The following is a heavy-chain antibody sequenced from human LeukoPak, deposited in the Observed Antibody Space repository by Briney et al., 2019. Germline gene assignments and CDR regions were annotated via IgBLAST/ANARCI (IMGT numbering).Heavy chain of an antibody. Sequence: GGSLRLSCAASGFTFNSYRVHWVRQARGRGVEWVAFIRYDGSNKYYADSVKGRFTISRDNSKNMLYLLMNSLRAEDTAVYYCALIGSKLLWRIDYWGQGSLVTVSS. J-gene: IGHJ4*02. CDR1: GFTFNSYR. V-gene: IGHV3-30*02. CDR3: ALIGSKLLWRIDY. D-gene: IGHD3-10*01. CDR2: IRYDGSNK.